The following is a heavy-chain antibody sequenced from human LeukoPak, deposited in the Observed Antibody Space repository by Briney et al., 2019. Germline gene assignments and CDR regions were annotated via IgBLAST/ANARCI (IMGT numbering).Heavy chain of an antibody. CDR3: ARVKNYYDSSGYLYYFDY. J-gene: IGHJ4*02. Sequence: GASVKVSCKASGYTFTGYYIHWVRQAPGQGLEWTGWINPNSGGTNYAQKFQGRVTMTRGTSISTAYMELSRLRSDDTAVYYCARVKNYYDSSGYLYYFDYWGQGTLVTVSS. V-gene: IGHV1-2*02. CDR2: INPNSGGT. D-gene: IGHD3-22*01. CDR1: GYTFTGYY.